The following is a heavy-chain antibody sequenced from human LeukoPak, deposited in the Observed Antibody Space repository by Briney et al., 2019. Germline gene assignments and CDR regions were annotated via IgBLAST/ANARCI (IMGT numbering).Heavy chain of an antibody. CDR2: IYYSGST. CDR3: ASNFFGPPQHLAVAGTVFDY. D-gene: IGHD6-19*01. Sequence: SETLSLTCTVSGGSISSSSYYWGWIRQPPGKGLEWIGSIYYSGSTYYNPSLKSRVTISVDTSKNQFSLKLSSVTAADTAVYYCASNFFGPPQHLAVAGTVFDYWGQGTLVTVSS. CDR1: GGSISSSSYY. J-gene: IGHJ4*02. V-gene: IGHV4-39*01.